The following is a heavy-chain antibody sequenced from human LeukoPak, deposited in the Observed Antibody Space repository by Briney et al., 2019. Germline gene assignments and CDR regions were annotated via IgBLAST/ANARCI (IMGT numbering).Heavy chain of an antibody. V-gene: IGHV4-39*01. CDR3: ARHYMGSYYNRGLDC. CDR2: INYSGTT. Sequence: SETLSLTCVVSGGSISSSSYYWAWIRQPPGKGLEWVGTINYSGTTYYNPSLKSRVTISVDTSKNQFSLKLNSVTAADTAVYYCARHYMGSYYNRGLDCWGQGALVTVSS. J-gene: IGHJ4*02. D-gene: IGHD3-10*01. CDR1: GGSISSSSYY.